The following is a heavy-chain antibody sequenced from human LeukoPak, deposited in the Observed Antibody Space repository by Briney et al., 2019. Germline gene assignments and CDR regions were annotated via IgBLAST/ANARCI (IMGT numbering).Heavy chain of an antibody. V-gene: IGHV3-53*01. J-gene: IGHJ3*02. D-gene: IGHD3-22*01. CDR2: IYSGGST. CDR3: ARGGGYYDSSGYSNAFDI. CDR1: GFTVSSNY. Sequence: GGSLRLSCAASGFTVSSNYMSWVRQAPGKGLEWVSIIYSGGSTFYADSVKGRFTISRDNSKNTLYLQMNSLRAEDTAVYYCARGGGYYDSSGYSNAFDIWGQGTMVTVSS.